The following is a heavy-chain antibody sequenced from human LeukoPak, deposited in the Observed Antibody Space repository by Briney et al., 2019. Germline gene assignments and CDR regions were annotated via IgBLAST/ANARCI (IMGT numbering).Heavy chain of an antibody. CDR3: ARGGCASGWYLDY. J-gene: IGHJ4*02. CDR2: IYYTGST. V-gene: IGHV4-59*01. Sequence: SETLSLTCTVSGGSISGYYWNWIRQPPGKGLEWIGYIYYTGSTNYNPSLKSRVTISVDTSKNQFSLRLSSVTATDTAVYYCARGGCASGWYLDYWGQGTLVTVSS. D-gene: IGHD6-19*01. CDR1: GGSISGYY.